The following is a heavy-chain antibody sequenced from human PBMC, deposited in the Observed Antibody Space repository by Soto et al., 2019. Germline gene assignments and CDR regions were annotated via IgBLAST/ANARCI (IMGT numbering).Heavy chain of an antibody. D-gene: IGHD5-12*01. V-gene: IGHV1-3*01. CDR1: GYTFTSYA. CDR3: ARGPRYSGYDYYYYGMDV. Sequence: ASVKVSCKASGYTFTSYAMHWVRQAPGQRLEWMGWINAGNGNTKYSQKFQGRVTITRDTSASTAYMELSSLRSEDTAVYYCARGPRYSGYDYYYYGMDVWGQGTTVTSP. CDR2: INAGNGNT. J-gene: IGHJ6*02.